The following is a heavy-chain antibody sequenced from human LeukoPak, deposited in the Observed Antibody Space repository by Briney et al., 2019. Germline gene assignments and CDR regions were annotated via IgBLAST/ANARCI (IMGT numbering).Heavy chain of an antibody. V-gene: IGHV4-34*01. CDR3: ARNPRRLMVYARNAFDI. J-gene: IGHJ3*02. D-gene: IGHD2-8*01. CDR2: INHSGST. CDR1: GGSFSGYY. Sequence: KPSETLSLTCAVYGGSFSGYYWSWIRQPPGKGLEWIGEINHSGSTNYNPSLKSRVTISVDTSKNQFSLKLSSVTAADTAVYYCARNPRRLMVYARNAFDIWGQGTMVTVSS.